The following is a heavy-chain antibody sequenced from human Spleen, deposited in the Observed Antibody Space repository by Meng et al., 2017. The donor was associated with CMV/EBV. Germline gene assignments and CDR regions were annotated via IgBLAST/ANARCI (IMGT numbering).Heavy chain of an antibody. Sequence: GESLKISCVASGFTFRSYAMSWVRQAPGKGLEWVSTITGSGGSTYYGDSVKGRFTISRDNSKNTLYLQMNSLRAEDTAVYYCAKGGYDYVWGSDDYWGQGTLVTVSS. V-gene: IGHV3-23*01. CDR2: ITGSGGST. D-gene: IGHD3-16*01. CDR1: GFTFRSYA. CDR3: AKGGYDYVWGSDDY. J-gene: IGHJ4*02.